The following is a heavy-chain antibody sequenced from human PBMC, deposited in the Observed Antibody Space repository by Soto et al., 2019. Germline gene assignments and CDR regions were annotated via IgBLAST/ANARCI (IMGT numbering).Heavy chain of an antibody. V-gene: IGHV1-69*17. D-gene: IGHD1-26*01. J-gene: IGHJ3*02. CDR3: ARAPYSGASYARNAFDI. Sequence: QVQLVQSGAEVKKPGSSVKVSCKASGGTFSFAISWVRQAPGQGLEWMGGIIPIFGITNYAQNFQGRVTVTADKSTSTAYMELSSLRSEDTAVYYCARAPYSGASYARNAFDIWGQGTMVTVSS. CDR2: IIPIFGIT. CDR1: GGTFSFA.